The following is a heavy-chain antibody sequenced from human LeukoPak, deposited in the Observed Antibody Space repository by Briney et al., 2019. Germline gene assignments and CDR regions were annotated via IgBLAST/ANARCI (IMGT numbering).Heavy chain of an antibody. CDR3: ARQRGSGCLDY. V-gene: IGHV3-33*01. D-gene: IGHD6-19*01. CDR1: GFTFSSYG. J-gene: IGHJ4*01. CDR2: IWYDGSNK. Sequence: GGSLRLSRAASGFTFSSYGMHWVRQAPGKGLEWVAFIWYDGSNKYYADSVKGRFTISRDNSKNPLYLQMNSLRAEDTAVYYCARQRGSGCLDYWGQGTLVTVSS.